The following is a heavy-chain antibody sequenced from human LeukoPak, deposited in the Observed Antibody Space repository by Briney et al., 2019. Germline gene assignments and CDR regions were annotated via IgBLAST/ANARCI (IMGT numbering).Heavy chain of an antibody. CDR2: IYYSGST. CDR1: GGSISSYY. CDR3: ARLSDSGSYFLLDY. V-gene: IGHV4-59*08. D-gene: IGHD1-26*01. J-gene: IGHJ4*02. Sequence: SETLSLTCTVSGGSISSYYWSWIRQPPGKGLEWIGYIYYSGSTNYNPSLKSRVTISVDTSKNQFSLKLGSVTAADTAVYYCARLSDSGSYFLLDYWGQGTLVTVSS.